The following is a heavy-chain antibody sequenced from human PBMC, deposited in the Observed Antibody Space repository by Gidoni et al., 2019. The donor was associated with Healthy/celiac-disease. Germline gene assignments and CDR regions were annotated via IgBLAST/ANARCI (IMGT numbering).Heavy chain of an antibody. J-gene: IGHJ6*02. CDR3: AKDRFRLYYGMDV. CDR1: GFTFSSYA. V-gene: IGHV3-23*04. D-gene: IGHD6-25*01. CDR2: ISGSGGTT. Sequence: EVQLVESGGGLVQPGGSLRLSCAASGFTFSSYAMSWVRQAPGKGLEWVSAISGSGGTTYYADSWKGRFTISRDNAKNTLYLQMNSLRAEDTAVYYCAKDRFRLYYGMDVWGQGTTVTVSS.